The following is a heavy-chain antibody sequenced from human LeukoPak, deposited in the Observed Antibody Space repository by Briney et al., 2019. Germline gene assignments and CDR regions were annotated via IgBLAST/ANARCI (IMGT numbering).Heavy chain of an antibody. Sequence: SETLSLTCTVSGGSISSNDYYWGWIRQHPGKGLEWIGYIYYSGSTYYNPSLKSRVTISIDTSKNQFSLKLTSVTAADTAVYYCARTPYSNSWFDYWGQGTLVTVSS. CDR3: ARTPYSNSWFDY. V-gene: IGHV4-31*03. J-gene: IGHJ4*02. D-gene: IGHD6-13*01. CDR2: IYYSGST. CDR1: GGSISSNDYY.